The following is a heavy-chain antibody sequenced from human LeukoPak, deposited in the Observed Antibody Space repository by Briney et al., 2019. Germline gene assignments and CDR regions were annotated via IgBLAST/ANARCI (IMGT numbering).Heavy chain of an antibody. J-gene: IGHJ3*02. Sequence: ASVKVSCKASGYSFTSHYMHWVRQAPGQGLEWMGLINPRGTATRYAESFQGRLTLTRDLSTSTDYMELSSLRSDDTAVYYCARGMLVPAAHIHDVDAFDIWGQGTMVTVSS. CDR2: INPRGTAT. CDR1: GYSFTSHY. V-gene: IGHV1-46*01. CDR3: ARGMLVPAAHIHDVDAFDI. D-gene: IGHD2-2*01.